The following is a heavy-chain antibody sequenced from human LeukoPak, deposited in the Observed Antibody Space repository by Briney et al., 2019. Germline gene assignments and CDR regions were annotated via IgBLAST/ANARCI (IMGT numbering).Heavy chain of an antibody. J-gene: IGHJ4*02. V-gene: IGHV3-23*01. CDR3: AKVGWGYSYGSGGN. Sequence: GGSLRLSCAASGFTFSSYAMSWVRQAPGKGLEWVSAISGSGGSTYYADSVKGRFTISRDNSKNTLYLQMNSLRAEDTAVYYCAKVGWGYSYGSGGNWGEGTLVTVSS. D-gene: IGHD5-18*01. CDR1: GFTFSSYA. CDR2: ISGSGGST.